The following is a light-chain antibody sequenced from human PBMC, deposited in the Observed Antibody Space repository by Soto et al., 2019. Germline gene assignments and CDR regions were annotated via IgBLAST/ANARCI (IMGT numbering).Light chain of an antibody. Sequence: DIQMTQSPSSLSASVGDRVTISCQASQDINTYLNWYQQKPGKAPNLLIYDSFNLETGVPSRFSGSGSGTDFTLTISSLQPADIGTFYCQQDHNLPYTFGQGTKLEIK. CDR3: QQDHNLPYT. CDR2: DSF. J-gene: IGKJ2*01. CDR1: QDINTY. V-gene: IGKV1-33*01.